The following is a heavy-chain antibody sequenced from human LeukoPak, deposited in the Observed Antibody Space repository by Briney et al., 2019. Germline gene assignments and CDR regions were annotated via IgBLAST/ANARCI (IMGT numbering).Heavy chain of an antibody. J-gene: IGHJ2*01. CDR3: ASPLVESGGNIYFGL. CDR1: GFTFSIYW. CDR2: INPDGSGK. Sequence: PGGPLRLSCAASGFTFSIYWMTWVRQAPGKGLEWVANINPDGSGKAYVDSVKGRFTISRDNAKKSLFLEMNSLRVGDTAVYYCASPLVESGGNIYFGLWGRGTLVTVSS. V-gene: IGHV3-7*05. D-gene: IGHD4-23*01.